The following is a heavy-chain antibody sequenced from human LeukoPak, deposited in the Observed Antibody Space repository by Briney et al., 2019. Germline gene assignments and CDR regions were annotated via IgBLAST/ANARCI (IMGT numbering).Heavy chain of an antibody. Sequence: ASVKVSCKVSGDTLTKLIIHWVRQAPGKGLEWMGGFDPEDGEIIYAQKLQGRVTLTEDTSADTAYMELSGLRSEDTAVYFCGRYFHGSGYYYRVGSFDYWGQGSLVTVSS. J-gene: IGHJ4*02. CDR1: GDTLTKLI. D-gene: IGHD3-10*01. V-gene: IGHV1-24*01. CDR2: FDPEDGEI. CDR3: GRYFHGSGYYYRVGSFDY.